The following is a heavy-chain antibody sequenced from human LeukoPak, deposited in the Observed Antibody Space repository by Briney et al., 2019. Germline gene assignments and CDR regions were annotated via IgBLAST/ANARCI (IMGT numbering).Heavy chain of an antibody. D-gene: IGHD3-22*01. CDR1: GFTFSRYT. V-gene: IGHV3-21*01. CDR3: AANYYDSGGFDY. CDR2: ISSSAYI. Sequence: GGSLRLSCAASGFTFSRYTMNWVRQAPGKGLEWVSSISSSAYIYYADSVKGRFTISRDNAKNSLYLQMNSLRAEDTSVYYCAANYYDSGGFDYWGQGTLVTVSS. J-gene: IGHJ4*02.